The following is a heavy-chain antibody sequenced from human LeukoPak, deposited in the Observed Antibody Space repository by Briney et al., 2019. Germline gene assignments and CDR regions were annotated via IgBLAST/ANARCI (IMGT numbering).Heavy chain of an antibody. CDR1: VGSIIIDY. Sequence: PGGLSPTSADPVGSIIIDYWSCMWKPPGKGLEWIAYIYYSGSTNFNPSLKSRATIPVDTSKTQFSLKLSSVTAADTAVYYCASDRGPGYADYWGQGTLVTVSS. V-gene: IGHV4-59*01. D-gene: IGHD3-10*01. CDR3: ASDRGPGYADY. J-gene: IGHJ4*02. CDR2: IYYSGST.